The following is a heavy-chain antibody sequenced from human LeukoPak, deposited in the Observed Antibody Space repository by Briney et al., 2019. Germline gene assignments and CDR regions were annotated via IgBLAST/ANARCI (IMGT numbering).Heavy chain of an antibody. CDR2: FIPFLDIP. CDR3: AGSRSSGNYYGQEDS. J-gene: IGHJ4*02. CDR1: GDTFSNYA. V-gene: IGHV1-69*04. Sequence: ASVKVSCKASGDTFSNYAISWIRQAPGQGLEWMGRFIPFLDIPNTAQKFLGRVTFTADKSTSTAYMELSSLRPDDTAVYYCAGSRSSGNYYGQEDSWGQGTLVAVSS. D-gene: IGHD1-26*01.